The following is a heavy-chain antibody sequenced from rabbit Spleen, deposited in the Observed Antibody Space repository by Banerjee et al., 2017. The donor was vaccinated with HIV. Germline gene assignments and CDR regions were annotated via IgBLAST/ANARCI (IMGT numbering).Heavy chain of an antibody. CDR3: VRDQAGDDGYGPYYFYL. CDR2: IDTSDGDT. V-gene: IGHV1S45*01. D-gene: IGHD6-1*01. Sequence: QEQLEESGGDLVKPGASLTLTCKASGLDFSSSYWICWVRQAPGKGLEWIACIDTSDGDTDYANWPKGRFTISKTSSTTVTLQMTSLTVADTAAYFCVRDQAGDDGYGPYYFYLWGPGTLVTVS. J-gene: IGHJ4*01. CDR1: GLDFSSSYW.